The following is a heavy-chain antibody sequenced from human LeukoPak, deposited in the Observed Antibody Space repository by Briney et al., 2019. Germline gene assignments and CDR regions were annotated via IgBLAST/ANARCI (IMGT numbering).Heavy chain of an antibody. D-gene: IGHD3-9*01. J-gene: IGHJ4*02. CDR2: MWPDGTNK. V-gene: IGHV3-33*01. CDR1: GFTFGGFA. CDR3: AREFDAFDY. Sequence: GGSLRLSCVGSGFTFGGFAMHWVREAPGKGLEWVAVMWPDGTNKYYADSVKGRFTISRDNSKNTLYLQMNSLRADDTAVYYCAREFDAFDYWGQGTLVTVSS.